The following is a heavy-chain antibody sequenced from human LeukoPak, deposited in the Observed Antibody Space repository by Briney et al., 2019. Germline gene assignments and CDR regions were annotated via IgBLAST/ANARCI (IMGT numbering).Heavy chain of an antibody. J-gene: IGHJ4*02. V-gene: IGHV4-34*01. CDR3: ARGRRYYYDSSGYGFDY. CDR1: GGSFSGYY. Sequence: SETLSLTCAVYGGSFSGYYWSWIRQPPGRGLEWIGEINHSGSTNYNPSLESRVTISVDTSKNQFSLKLSSVTAADTAVYYCARGRRYYYDSSGYGFDYWGQGTLVTVSS. D-gene: IGHD3-22*01. CDR2: INHSGST.